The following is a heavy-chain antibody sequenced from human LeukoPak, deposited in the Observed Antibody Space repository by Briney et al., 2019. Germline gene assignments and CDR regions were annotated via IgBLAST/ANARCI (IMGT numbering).Heavy chain of an antibody. Sequence: KPSETLSLTCTVSGGSINNYYWSWIRQPAGKGLEWIGRIYTSGSTNYNPSLKSRVTISVDTSKNQFSLKLSSVTAADTAVYYCARAATPLWFGESPKGAFDIWGQGTMVTVSS. V-gene: IGHV4-4*07. CDR2: IYTSGST. J-gene: IGHJ3*02. CDR3: ARAATPLWFGESPKGAFDI. D-gene: IGHD3-10*01. CDR1: GGSINNYY.